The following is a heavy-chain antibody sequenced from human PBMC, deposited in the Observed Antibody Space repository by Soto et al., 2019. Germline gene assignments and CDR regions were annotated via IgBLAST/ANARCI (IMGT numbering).Heavy chain of an antibody. CDR2: IWFDGSNE. V-gene: IGHV3-33*01. J-gene: IGHJ5*02. CDR1: GFTFSTYG. CDR3: ARAQVRGHSYYNWFDP. Sequence: GGSLRLSCAASGFTFSTYGMHWVRQAPGKGLEWVAVIWFDGSNEFYADSVRGRFTISRDNSKNTLYLQMNSLRAEDTAVYYCARAQVRGHSYYNWFDPWGQGTLVTVSS. D-gene: IGHD5-18*01.